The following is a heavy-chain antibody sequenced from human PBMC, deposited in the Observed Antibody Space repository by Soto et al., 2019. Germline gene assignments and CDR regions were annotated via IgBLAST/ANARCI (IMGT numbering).Heavy chain of an antibody. J-gene: IGHJ4*02. CDR2: MNPNSGNT. CDR3: ARGAPEYSSWSFDY. CDR1: GYTFTSYE. V-gene: IGHV1-8*01. D-gene: IGHD6-6*01. Sequence: QVQLVQSGAEVKKPGASVKVSCKASGYTFTSYEINWVRQATGQGLEWMGWMNPNSGNTGYAQKCQGRVTMTKNTSISTAYMELSSLRSEDTAVYYCARGAPEYSSWSFDYWGQGTLVTVSS.